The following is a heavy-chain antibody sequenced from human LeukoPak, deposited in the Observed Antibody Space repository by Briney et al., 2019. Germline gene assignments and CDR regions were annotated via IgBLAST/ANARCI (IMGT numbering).Heavy chain of an antibody. V-gene: IGHV3-20*04. J-gene: IGHJ4*02. CDR1: GFTFNNHA. CDR2: INWNGGST. Sequence: GGSLRLSCTASGFTFNNHAMNWVRQAPGKGLEWVSGINWNGGSTGYADSVKGRFTISRDNAKNSLYLQMNSLRAEDTALYYCARDRRGYSGYDPIHYFDYWGQGTLVTVSS. CDR3: ARDRRGYSGYDPIHYFDY. D-gene: IGHD5-12*01.